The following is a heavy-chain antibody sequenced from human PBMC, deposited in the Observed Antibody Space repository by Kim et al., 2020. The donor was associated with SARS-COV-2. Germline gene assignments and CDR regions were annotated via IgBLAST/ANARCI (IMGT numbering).Heavy chain of an antibody. CDR3: AREIFNYGWAALDSSSDGYFDY. CDR2: ISAYNGNT. Sequence: ASVKVSCKASGYTFTSYGISWVRQAPGQGLEWMGWISAYNGNTNYAQKLQGRVTMTTDTSTSTAYMELRSLRSDDTAVYYCAREIFNYGWAALDSSSDGYFDYWGQGTLVTVSS. V-gene: IGHV1-18*01. CDR1: GYTFTSYG. J-gene: IGHJ4*02. D-gene: IGHD6-13*01.